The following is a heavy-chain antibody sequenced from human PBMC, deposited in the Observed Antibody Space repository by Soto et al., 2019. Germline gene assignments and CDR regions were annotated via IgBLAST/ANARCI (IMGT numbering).Heavy chain of an antibody. V-gene: IGHV1-2*02. CDR1: GYTFTGYY. CDR2: INPNSGGT. J-gene: IGHJ5*02. Sequence: ASVKVSCKASGYTFTGYYMHWVRQAPGQGLEWMGWINPNSGGTNSAQKFQGRVTMTRDTSISTAYMELSRLRSDDTAVYYCARGVLLWLGELFENWSDPWGQGTRVTVSS. D-gene: IGHD3-10*01. CDR3: ARGVLLWLGELFENWSDP.